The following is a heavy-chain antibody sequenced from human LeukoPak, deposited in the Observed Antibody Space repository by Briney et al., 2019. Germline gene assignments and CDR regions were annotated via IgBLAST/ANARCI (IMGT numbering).Heavy chain of an antibody. CDR1: GFTLENYA. CDR2: NSEVSSITESGDGT. CDR3: ARGAVAGTGPGAFDM. V-gene: IGHV3-23*01. J-gene: IGHJ3*02. D-gene: IGHD6-19*01. Sequence: GGSLRLSCGASGFTLENYAINWVRQAPGKGLEWVSANSEVSSITESGDGTYHADSVKGRFTISRDNSKNTLYLQMNSLRAEDTAVYYCARGAVAGTGPGAFDMWGQGTMVTVSS.